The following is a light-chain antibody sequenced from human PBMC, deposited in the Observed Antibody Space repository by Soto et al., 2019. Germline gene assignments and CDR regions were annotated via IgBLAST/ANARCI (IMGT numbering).Light chain of an antibody. CDR2: GAS. CDR1: QSVGRNY. J-gene: IGKJ4*01. Sequence: EIVLTQSPGTLSVSPGERATLSCRASQSVGRNYLAWYQQKPGQGPRLLICGASSRATDIPDRFSGSGSGTDFTLTISRLEPEDFAVYYCQQYASSPLTFGGGTKVE. V-gene: IGKV3-20*01. CDR3: QQYASSPLT.